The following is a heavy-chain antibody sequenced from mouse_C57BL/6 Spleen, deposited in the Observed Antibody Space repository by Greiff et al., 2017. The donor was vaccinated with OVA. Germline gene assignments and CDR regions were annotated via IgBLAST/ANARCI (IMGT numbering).Heavy chain of an antibody. CDR3: ARSSNWDVGDY. Sequence: QVQLQQPGAELVMPGASVKLSCKASGYTFTSYWMHWVKQRPGQGLEWIGEIDPSDSYTNYNQKFKGKSTLTVDKSSSTAYMQLSSLTSEDSAVYYCARSSNWDVGDYWGQGTTLTVSS. V-gene: IGHV1-69*01. CDR2: IDPSDSYT. CDR1: GYTFTSYW. J-gene: IGHJ2*01. D-gene: IGHD4-1*02.